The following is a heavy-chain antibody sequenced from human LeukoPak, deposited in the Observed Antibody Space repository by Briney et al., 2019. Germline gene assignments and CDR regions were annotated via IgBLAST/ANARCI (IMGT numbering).Heavy chain of an antibody. CDR3: SSLWVGQGGGGATHLDY. CDR2: IRHDGSAT. Sequence: GGSLRLSCTASGFTLSTYGMHWVRQAPGKGLEWVTFIRHDGSATYYADSVKGRFTISRDNSKSTVYLEVNSLRPEDTAVYYCSSLWVGQGGGGATHLDYWGQGTLLSVSS. J-gene: IGHJ4*02. D-gene: IGHD1-26*01. CDR1: GFTLSTYG. V-gene: IGHV3-30*02.